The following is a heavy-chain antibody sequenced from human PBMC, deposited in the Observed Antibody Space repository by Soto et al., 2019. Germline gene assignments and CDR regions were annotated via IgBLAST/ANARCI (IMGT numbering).Heavy chain of an antibody. D-gene: IGHD2-8*01. CDR3: AKTRGAMIYAISVYGMDV. CDR1: GFSFSRFA. CDR2: ISGSADST. J-gene: IGHJ6*02. Sequence: EVQLLESGGGFIHPGGSLRLSCAASGFSFSRFAMNWVRQAPGKGLEWVSIISGSADSTFYADSVKGRFTISRDNSKSTLYLQINSLRAEDTAVYYCAKTRGAMIYAISVYGMDVWGQGTTVTVPS. V-gene: IGHV3-23*01.